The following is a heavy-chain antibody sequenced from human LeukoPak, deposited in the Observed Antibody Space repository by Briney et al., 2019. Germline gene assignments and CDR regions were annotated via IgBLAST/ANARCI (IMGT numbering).Heavy chain of an antibody. V-gene: IGHV1-69*10. CDR3: ATDGYCSTTSCREFYGMDV. CDR1: GGTFSSHG. Sequence: VASVKVSCKASGGTFSSHGISWVRQAPGQGVEWRGWIIPTLDAADYAQKFQGRVTMTADKSTSTAYMEVRSLRSGDTAVYYCATDGYCSTTSCREFYGMDVWGQGTTVTVSS. J-gene: IGHJ6*02. D-gene: IGHD2-2*03. CDR2: IIPTLDAA.